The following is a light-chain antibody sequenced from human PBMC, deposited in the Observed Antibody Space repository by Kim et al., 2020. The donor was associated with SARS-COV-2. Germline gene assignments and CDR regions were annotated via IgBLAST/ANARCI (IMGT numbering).Light chain of an antibody. CDR1: QSVSKY. CDR2: GIS. V-gene: IGKV3-20*01. J-gene: IGKJ4*01. Sequence: LSPGERAPHAGRPSQSVSKYLAWYQQKRGQAPRLLIYGISSRATGIPDRFTGSGSGTDFTLTISRLDPEDFAVYYCQQYASSPLTFGGGTKVDIK. CDR3: QQYASSPLT.